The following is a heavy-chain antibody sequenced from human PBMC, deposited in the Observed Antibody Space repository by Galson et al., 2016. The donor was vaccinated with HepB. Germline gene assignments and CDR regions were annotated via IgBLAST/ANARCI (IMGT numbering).Heavy chain of an antibody. CDR3: ARYRAATAYFDY. Sequence: SVKVSCKASGYTFTGYGISWVRQAPGQGLEWMGWISAVNGNTRYAQRFQDRVTMTIDTSTSTAFMELRSLRSDDTAVYYCARYRAATAYFDYWGQGYLVTVSS. J-gene: IGHJ4*02. D-gene: IGHD6-25*01. CDR2: ISAVNGNT. CDR1: GYTFTGYG. V-gene: IGHV1-18*01.